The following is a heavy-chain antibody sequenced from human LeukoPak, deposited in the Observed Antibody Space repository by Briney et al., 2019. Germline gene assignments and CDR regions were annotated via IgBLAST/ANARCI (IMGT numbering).Heavy chain of an antibody. D-gene: IGHD7-27*01. J-gene: IGHJ4*02. V-gene: IGHV1-18*01. CDR1: GYTFTSYG. Sequence: GASVKVSCKASGYTFTSYGISWVRQAPGQGLEWMGWISAYNGNTNYAQKLQGRVTMTTDTSTSTAYMELRSLRSDDTAVYYCARDSRKELGKETFDYWGQGTLVTVSS. CDR2: ISAYNGNT. CDR3: ARDSRKELGKETFDY.